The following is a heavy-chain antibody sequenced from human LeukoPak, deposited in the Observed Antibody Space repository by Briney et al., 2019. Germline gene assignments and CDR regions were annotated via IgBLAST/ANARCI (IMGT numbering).Heavy chain of an antibody. J-gene: IGHJ4*02. CDR1: GFTVDSNY. CDR3: ARGDDSGHYDYFDY. D-gene: IGHD3-22*01. CDR2: IYTGGNT. Sequence: GGSLRLSCAASGFTVDSNYLSWVRQAPGKGLEWVSTIYTGGNTYYAASVKGRFTISRDFSKNTVFLHMNSLRAEDTAMYYCARGDDSGHYDYFDYWGQGALVTVPS. V-gene: IGHV3-53*01.